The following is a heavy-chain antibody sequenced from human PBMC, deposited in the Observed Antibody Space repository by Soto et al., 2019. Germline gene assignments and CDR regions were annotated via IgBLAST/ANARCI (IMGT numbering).Heavy chain of an antibody. CDR1: GFSVSDNY. CDR2: IYSSGDT. CDR3: ASDPGYGRGVSFDP. J-gene: IGHJ5*02. V-gene: IGHV3-66*01. D-gene: IGHD2-8*01. Sequence: EVQLVESGGGLVQPGGSLRLSCAASGFSVSDNYMSWVRQAPGKGLEWISVIYSSGDTYYADSVKGRLTISRDNSRNTLYLQINDLRVEDTAIYYFASDPGYGRGVSFDPWGQGIPVTVSS.